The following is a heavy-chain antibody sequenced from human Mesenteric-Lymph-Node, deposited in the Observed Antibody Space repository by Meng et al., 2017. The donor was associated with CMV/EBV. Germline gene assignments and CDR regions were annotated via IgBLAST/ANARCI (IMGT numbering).Heavy chain of an antibody. CDR2: ISSSSSYI. CDR3: ARDRRGYSYGPPWDAMDV. J-gene: IGHJ6*02. V-gene: IGHV3-21*01. D-gene: IGHD5-18*01. Sequence: GESLKISCAASGFTFSSYAMSWVRQAPGKGLEWVSAISSSSSYIYYADSVKGRFTISRDNAKNSLYLQVNSLRVDDTAIYYCARDRRGYSYGPPWDAMDVWGQGTTVTVSS. CDR1: GFTFSSYA.